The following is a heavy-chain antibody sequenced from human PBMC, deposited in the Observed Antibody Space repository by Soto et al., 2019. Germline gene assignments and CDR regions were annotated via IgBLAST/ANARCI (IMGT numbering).Heavy chain of an antibody. V-gene: IGHV4-59*01. CDR1: GGSISSYY. CDR2: IYYSGST. Sequence: SETLSLTCTVSGGSISSYYWSWIRQPPGKGLEWIGYIYYSGSTNYNPSLKSRVTISVDTSKNQFSLKLSSVTAADTAVYYCARIPSRSRLGAARPAIAVPFHWFDPWGQGTLVTVSS. J-gene: IGHJ5*02. CDR3: ARIPSRSRLGAARPAIAVPFHWFDP. D-gene: IGHD6-6*01.